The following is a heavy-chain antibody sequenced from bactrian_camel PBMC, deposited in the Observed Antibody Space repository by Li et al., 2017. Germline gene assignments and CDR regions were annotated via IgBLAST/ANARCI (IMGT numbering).Heavy chain of an antibody. J-gene: IGHJ4*01. V-gene: IGHV3S26*01. CDR2: IHSTGTT. CDR1: GITFSRHD. Sequence: QVQLVESGGGLVQPGESLRLSCVASGITFSRHDMSWVRQAPGKEVEWVAAIHSTGTTTYADSTKGRFTIDKHNDKAILYLQMNGLKPEDTAMYSCAACSSCSGGYCDATKVQEYVYLGQGTQVTVS. CDR3: AACSSCSGGYCDATKVQEYVY. D-gene: IGHD2*01.